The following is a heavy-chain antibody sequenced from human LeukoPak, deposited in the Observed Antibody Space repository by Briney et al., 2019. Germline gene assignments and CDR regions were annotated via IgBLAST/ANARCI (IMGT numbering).Heavy chain of an antibody. CDR2: VSGSGSTT. J-gene: IGHJ4*02. V-gene: IGHV3-23*01. Sequence: PGGSLRLSCAASGFTFSNYAMSWVRQAPGKGLEWVSAVSGSGSTTNYADSVKGRFTIFRDNSKNTLYLQMNSLRAEDSAVYYCAKDLEAVTTSADYWGQGTPVTVSS. CDR1: GFTFSNYA. D-gene: IGHD4-17*01. CDR3: AKDLEAVTTSADY.